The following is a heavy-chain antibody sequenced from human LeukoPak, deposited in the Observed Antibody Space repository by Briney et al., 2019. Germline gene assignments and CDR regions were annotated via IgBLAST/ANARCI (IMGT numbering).Heavy chain of an antibody. CDR1: GGSISSSSYY. CDR3: AQVVAGPLFDY. D-gene: IGHD2-15*01. CDR2: IYYSGST. V-gene: IGHV4-39*07. J-gene: IGHJ4*02. Sequence: SETLSLTCTVSGGSISSSSYYWGWIRQPPGKGLEWIGSIYYSGSTYYNPSLKSRVTISVDTSKNQFSLKLSSVTAADTAVYYCAQVVAGPLFDYWGQGTLVTVSS.